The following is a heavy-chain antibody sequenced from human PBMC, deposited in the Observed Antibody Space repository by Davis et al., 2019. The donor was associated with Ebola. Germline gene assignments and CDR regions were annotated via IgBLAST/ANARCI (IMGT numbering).Heavy chain of an antibody. CDR1: GFTFSSYA. J-gene: IGHJ6*02. CDR3: ARDRGGYKGRGYYYYYGMDV. Sequence: GGSLRLSCAASGFTFSSYAMHWVRQAPGKGLEWVAVISYDGSNNYYADSVKGRFTISRDNSKNTLYLQMNSLRAEDTAVYYCARDRGGYKGRGYYYYYGMDVWGQGTTVTVSS. CDR2: ISYDGSNN. D-gene: IGHD5-24*01. V-gene: IGHV3-30-3*01.